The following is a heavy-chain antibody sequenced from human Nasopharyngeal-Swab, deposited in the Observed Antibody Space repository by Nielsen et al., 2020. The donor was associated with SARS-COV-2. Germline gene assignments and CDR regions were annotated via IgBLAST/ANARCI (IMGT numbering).Heavy chain of an antibody. CDR2: INPTDGST. J-gene: IGHJ6*02. D-gene: IGHD1-7*01. CDR3: ARVLPFRITGTSGMDV. V-gene: IGHV1-46*01. Sequence: GRQAPGQGLEWMGIINPTDGSTSYAQKFEGRVTMTRVTSTSTVYMELNSLRSEDTAVYYCARVLPFRITGTSGMDVWGQGTTVTVSS.